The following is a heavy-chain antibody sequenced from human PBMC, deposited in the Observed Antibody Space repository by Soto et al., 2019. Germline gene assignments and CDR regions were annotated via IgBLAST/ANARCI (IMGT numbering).Heavy chain of an antibody. CDR3: ARVGEVLTRRSASFDY. CDR1: GYTFTSYY. D-gene: IGHD3-16*01. CDR2: INPSGGST. Sequence: ASVKVSCKASGYTFTSYYMHWVRQAPGQGLEWMGIINPSGGSTSYAQKFQGRVTMTRDTSTSTVYMELSSLRSEDTAVYYCARVGEVLTRRSASFDYWGQGTLVTVSS. V-gene: IGHV1-46*01. J-gene: IGHJ4*02.